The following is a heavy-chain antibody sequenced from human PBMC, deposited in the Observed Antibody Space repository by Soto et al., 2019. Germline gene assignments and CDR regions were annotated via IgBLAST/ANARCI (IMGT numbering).Heavy chain of an antibody. Sequence: SETLSLTCTVSGGSISSYYWSWIRQPPGKGLEWIGYIYYSGSTNYNPSLKSRVTISVDTSKNQFSLKLSSVTAADTAVYYCARGIYCSGGSCYRETWFDPWGQGTLVTVSS. CDR2: IYYSGST. V-gene: IGHV4-59*01. CDR1: GGSISSYY. D-gene: IGHD2-15*01. CDR3: ARGIYCSGGSCYRETWFDP. J-gene: IGHJ5*02.